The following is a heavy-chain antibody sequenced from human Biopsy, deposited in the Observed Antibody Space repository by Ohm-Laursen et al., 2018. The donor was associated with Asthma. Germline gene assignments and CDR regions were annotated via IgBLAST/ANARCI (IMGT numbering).Heavy chain of an antibody. V-gene: IGHV3-48*02. Sequence: SLRLSCTASGFTFSNYSMNWVRQAPGKGLEWVSYISSSSSTIYYADSVKGRFTISRDNAKNSQYLQMNSLRDEDTAVYYCARPRWGPYGYWGQGTLVTVSS. D-gene: IGHD4-17*01. CDR1: GFTFSNYS. J-gene: IGHJ4*02. CDR3: ARPRWGPYGY. CDR2: ISSSSSTI.